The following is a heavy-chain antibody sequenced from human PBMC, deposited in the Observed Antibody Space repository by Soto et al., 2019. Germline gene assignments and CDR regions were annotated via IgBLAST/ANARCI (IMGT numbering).Heavy chain of an antibody. CDR1: GFTFSGYS. V-gene: IGHV3-48*02. Sequence: GGSLRLSGAASGFTFSGYSMNWVRQAPGKGLEWVSYISSSSSTIYYADSVKGRFTISRDNAKNSLYLQMNSLRDEDTAVYYCARTQNYYYDSSGYLTGPFDYWGQGTLVTVSS. J-gene: IGHJ4*02. CDR3: ARTQNYYYDSSGYLTGPFDY. CDR2: ISSSSSTI. D-gene: IGHD3-22*01.